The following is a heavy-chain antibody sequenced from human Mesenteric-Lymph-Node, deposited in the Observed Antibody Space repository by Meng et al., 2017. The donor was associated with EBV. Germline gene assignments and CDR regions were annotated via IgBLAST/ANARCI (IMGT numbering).Heavy chain of an antibody. CDR2: TYYRSKWYN. Sequence: VRRQQSSPGLVQPSQTLSTPWAISGDSVSGSSVCWNWIRQSQLRCLEWLGRTYYRSKWYNDYALSVKSRMTISPDTSKNQFSLQLNSVTPEDTAVYYCAREGGSGTYYPFDYWGQGTLVTVSS. CDR1: GDSVSGSSVC. CDR3: AREGGSGTYYPFDY. D-gene: IGHD3-10*01. J-gene: IGHJ4*02. V-gene: IGHV6-1*01.